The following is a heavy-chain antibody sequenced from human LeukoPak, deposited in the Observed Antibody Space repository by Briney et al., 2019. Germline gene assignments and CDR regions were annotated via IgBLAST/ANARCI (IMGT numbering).Heavy chain of an antibody. Sequence: SQTLSLTCDISGDSVSSNSAAWNWIRQSPLRGLEWLGRTYYRSKWYNDYAVSVKSRITINPDTSKNQFSLQLNSVTAADTAVYYCAGKGYYYDSSGPETEAFDIWGQGTMVTVSS. CDR3: AGKGYYYDSSGPETEAFDI. CDR1: GDSVSSNSAA. J-gene: IGHJ3*02. D-gene: IGHD3-22*01. CDR2: TYYRSKWYN. V-gene: IGHV6-1*01.